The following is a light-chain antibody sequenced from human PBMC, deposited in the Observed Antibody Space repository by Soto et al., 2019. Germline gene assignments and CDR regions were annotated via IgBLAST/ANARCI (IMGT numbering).Light chain of an antibody. V-gene: IGLV3-21*02. CDR3: QVWDTISDHYV. CDR1: NIESKS. CDR2: DDS. J-gene: IGLJ1*01. Sequence: SYELTQPPSVSVAPGQTARITCGGNNIESKSVHWYQQRPGQAPVLVIYDDSDRPSGIPDRFSASTSGNTAALTISRVEAGDEADYYCQVWDTISDHYVFGSGTKVTVL.